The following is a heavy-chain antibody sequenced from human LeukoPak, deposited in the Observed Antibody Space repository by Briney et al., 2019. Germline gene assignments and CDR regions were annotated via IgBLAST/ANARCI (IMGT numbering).Heavy chain of an antibody. CDR1: GYTFTGYY. V-gene: IGHV1-2*02. Sequence: ASVTVSCKASGYTFTGYYMHWVRQAPGQGLEWMGWINPNSGGTNYAQKFQGRVTMSKDTSISTAYMELSGLRSDDTAVYYCARVNRYSGSYFLDCWGQGTLVTASS. CDR2: INPNSGGT. CDR3: ARVNRYSGSYFLDC. J-gene: IGHJ4*02. D-gene: IGHD1-26*01.